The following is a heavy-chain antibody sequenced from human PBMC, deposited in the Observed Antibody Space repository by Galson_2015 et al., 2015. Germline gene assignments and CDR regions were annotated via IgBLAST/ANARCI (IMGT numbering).Heavy chain of an antibody. CDR3: ARVCWELLTPGWFDP. CDR1: GFTFSDYY. D-gene: IGHD1-26*01. CDR2: ISSSGSTI. Sequence: SLRLSCAASGFTFSDYYMSWLRQAPGKGLEWVSYISSSGSTIYYADSVKGRFTISRDNAKNSLYLQMNSLRAEDTAVYYCARVCWELLTPGWFDPWGQGTLVTVSS. J-gene: IGHJ5*02. V-gene: IGHV3-11*01.